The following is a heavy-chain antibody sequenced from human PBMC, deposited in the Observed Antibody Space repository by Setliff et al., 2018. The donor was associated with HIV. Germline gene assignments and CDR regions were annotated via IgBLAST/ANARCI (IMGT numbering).Heavy chain of an antibody. V-gene: IGHV1-18*01. CDR2: INPNSGGT. CDR3: ARGSNPTANYDFYFLDV. Sequence: GAAVQVSCKASGYSFSKYAISWVRQAPGQGLEWMGWINPNSGGTNCAQKFQGRVTITADKVTSTAYMQLSSLKSEDTAVYYCARGSNPTANYDFYFLDVWGKGTTVTVSS. D-gene: IGHD2-21*02. J-gene: IGHJ6*03. CDR1: GYSFSKYA.